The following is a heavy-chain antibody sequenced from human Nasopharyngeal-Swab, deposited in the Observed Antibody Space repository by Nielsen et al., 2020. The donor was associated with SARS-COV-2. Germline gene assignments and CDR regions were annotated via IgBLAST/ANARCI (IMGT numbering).Heavy chain of an antibody. CDR2: IRSKTYGGAP. J-gene: IGHJ3*02. Sequence: GGSLRLSCTTSGFTFGDYAMSWFRQAPGKGLEWVGFIRSKTYGGAPEYAASVKGRFTFSRDGAAGIAYLQMNSLETEDTGVYYCARSVGSYYGQGAFDIWGQGTMVTVSS. CDR1: GFTFGDYA. CDR3: ARSVGSYYGQGAFDI. V-gene: IGHV3-49*01. D-gene: IGHD3-10*01.